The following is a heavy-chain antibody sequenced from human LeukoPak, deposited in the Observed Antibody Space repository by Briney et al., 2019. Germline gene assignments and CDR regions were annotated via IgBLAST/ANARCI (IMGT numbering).Heavy chain of an antibody. Sequence: QTGGSLRLSCAASGFTFSSYAMHWVRQAPGKGLEWVAVISYDGSNKYYADSVKGRFTISRDNSKNTLYLQMNSLRAEDTAVYYCAREGCSGGSCYSGLFYYYYGMDVWGQGTTVTVSS. J-gene: IGHJ6*02. CDR1: GFTFSSYA. V-gene: IGHV3-30*04. CDR3: AREGCSGGSCYSGLFYYYYGMDV. D-gene: IGHD2-15*01. CDR2: ISYDGSNK.